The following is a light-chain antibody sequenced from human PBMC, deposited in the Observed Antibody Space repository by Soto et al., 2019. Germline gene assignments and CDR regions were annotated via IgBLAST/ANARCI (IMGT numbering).Light chain of an antibody. CDR3: QAWDSSSVV. CDR2: EDR. V-gene: IGLV3-1*01. Sequence: SYELTQSPSVSVSPGQTASITCSGDKLGDRFAYWYQQKPGQSPVVVIYEDRKRSSGIPERFSGSNSGNTATLTISGTQAMDEADYYCQAWDSSSVVFGGGTKLTVL. CDR1: KLGDRF. J-gene: IGLJ2*01.